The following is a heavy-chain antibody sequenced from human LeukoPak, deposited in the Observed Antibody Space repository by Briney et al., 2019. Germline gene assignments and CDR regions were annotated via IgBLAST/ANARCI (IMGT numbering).Heavy chain of an antibody. V-gene: IGHV4-39*01. CDR3: ARIPTNAVPAAHNGFDI. CDR1: GGSISSTNYY. D-gene: IGHD2-2*01. J-gene: IGHJ3*02. Sequence: PSETLSLTCTISGGSISSTNYYWGWIRQPPGKGLEWIGNIYYSGSTYYNPSLRSRVTMSVDTSKNQFSLKLSSVTAADTALYFCARIPTNAVPAAHNGFDIWGQGTMVTVSS. CDR2: IYYSGST.